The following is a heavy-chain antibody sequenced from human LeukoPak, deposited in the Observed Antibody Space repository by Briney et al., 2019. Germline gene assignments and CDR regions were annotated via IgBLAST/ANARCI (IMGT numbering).Heavy chain of an antibody. J-gene: IGHJ5*02. Sequence: GASVTVSCKASGYTFTGYYMHWVRQAPGQGLEWMGWINPNSGGTNYAQKFQGRVSMTIDTSISTAYLELSRLRSDDTAVYYCAREMTHDYYDSSGYPGWFDPWGQGTLVTVSS. CDR1: GYTFTGYY. V-gene: IGHV1-2*02. CDR3: AREMTHDYYDSSGYPGWFDP. D-gene: IGHD3-22*01. CDR2: INPNSGGT.